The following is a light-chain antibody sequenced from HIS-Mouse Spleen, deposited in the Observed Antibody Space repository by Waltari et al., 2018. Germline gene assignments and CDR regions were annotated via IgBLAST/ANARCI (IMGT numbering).Light chain of an antibody. CDR1: SSDVGSYNL. CDR3: CSYAGSSTLV. J-gene: IGLJ3*02. V-gene: IGLV2-23*01. CDR2: EGS. Sequence: QSALTQPASVSGSPGQSITISCTGTSSDVGSYNLVSWYQQPPGKAPKLMIYEGSKRPSGVPNRFSGSKSGNTAFLTISGLQAEDEADYYCCSYAGSSTLVFGGGTKLTVL.